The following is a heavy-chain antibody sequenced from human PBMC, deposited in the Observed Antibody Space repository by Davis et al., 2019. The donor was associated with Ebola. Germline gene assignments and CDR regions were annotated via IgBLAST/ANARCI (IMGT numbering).Heavy chain of an antibody. D-gene: IGHD5-24*01. J-gene: IGHJ4*02. Sequence: PSETLSLTCTVSGGSVSSGSYYWSWIRQPPGKGLEWIGYIYYSGSTNYNPSLKSRVTISVDTSKNHVSLKLTSVTAADTAMYYCARGANYCMGYDWGQGTLVTVSS. CDR3: ARGANYCMGYD. CDR2: IYYSGST. V-gene: IGHV4-61*03. CDR1: GGSVSSGSYY.